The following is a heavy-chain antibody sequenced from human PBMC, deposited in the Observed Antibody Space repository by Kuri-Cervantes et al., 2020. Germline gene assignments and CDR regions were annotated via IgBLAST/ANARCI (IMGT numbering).Heavy chain of an antibody. CDR1: GGSISSGDYY. J-gene: IGHJ5*02. CDR2: IYYSGST. Sequence: SETLSLTCPVSGGSISSGDYYWSWIRQPPGKGLDWIGYIYYSGSTNYNPSLKSRVTISVDTSKNQFSLKLRSVTAADTAVYYCAGDFSPLWFRDRNWFDPWGQGTLVTVSS. D-gene: IGHD3-10*01. V-gene: IGHV4-61*08. CDR3: AGDFSPLWFRDRNWFDP.